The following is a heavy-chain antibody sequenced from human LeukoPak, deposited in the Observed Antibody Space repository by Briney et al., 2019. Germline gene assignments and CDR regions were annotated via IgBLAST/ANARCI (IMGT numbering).Heavy chain of an antibody. J-gene: IGHJ5*02. CDR2: IYYSGST. CDR1: GGSISSYY. V-gene: IGHV4-59*01. Sequence: SETLSLTCTVSGGSISSYYWSWIRQPPGKGLEWIGYIYYSGSTNYNPSFKGRVTISVDTSKNQFSLKLSSVTAADTAVYYCARETGYCSGGSCYLRFDPWGQGTLVTVSS. D-gene: IGHD2-15*01. CDR3: ARETGYCSGGSCYLRFDP.